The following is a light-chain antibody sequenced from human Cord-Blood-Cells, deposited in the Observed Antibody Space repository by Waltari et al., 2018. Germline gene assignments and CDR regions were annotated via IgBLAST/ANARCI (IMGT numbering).Light chain of an antibody. J-gene: IGKJ1*01. CDR2: WAS. V-gene: IGKV4-1*01. Sequence: DIVMTQSPDSLAVSLGERATINCKSSQSVLYSSNNKNYLAWYQQKPGQPPKLLIYWASTRASGVPDRFSGSGSGTEFTLTISSLQAEDVAVYYCQQYYSTPTFGQGTKVEIK. CDR3: QQYYSTPT. CDR1: QSVLYSSNNKNY.